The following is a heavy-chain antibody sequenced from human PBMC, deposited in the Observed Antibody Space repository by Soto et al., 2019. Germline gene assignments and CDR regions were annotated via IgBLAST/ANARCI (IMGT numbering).Heavy chain of an antibody. V-gene: IGHV4-31*03. Sequence: ASETLSLTCTVSGGSISSGGYYWSWIRQHPGKGLEWIGYIYYSGSTYYNPSLKSRVTISVDTSKNQFSLKLSSVTAADTAVYYCARVVAAAAAGHYYYYYGMDVWGQGTTVTVSS. J-gene: IGHJ6*02. D-gene: IGHD6-13*01. CDR3: ARVVAAAAAGHYYYYYGMDV. CDR1: GGSISSGGYY. CDR2: IYYSGST.